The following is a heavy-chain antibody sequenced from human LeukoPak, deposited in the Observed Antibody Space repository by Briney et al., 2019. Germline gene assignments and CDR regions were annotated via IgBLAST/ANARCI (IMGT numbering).Heavy chain of an antibody. D-gene: IGHD3-22*01. CDR2: ISAYNGNT. Sequence: GASVKVSCKASGYTFTSYGIIWVRQAPGQGLEWMGWISAYNGNTNYAQKLQGRVTMTTDTSTSTAYMELRSLRSDDTAVYYCARVDPNYYDSSGYPSMIDYWGQGTLVTVSS. V-gene: IGHV1-18*01. CDR1: GYTFTSYG. J-gene: IGHJ4*02. CDR3: ARVDPNYYDSSGYPSMIDY.